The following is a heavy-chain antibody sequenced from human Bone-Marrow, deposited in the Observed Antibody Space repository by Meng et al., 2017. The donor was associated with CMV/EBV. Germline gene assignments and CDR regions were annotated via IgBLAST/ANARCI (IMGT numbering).Heavy chain of an antibody. Sequence: GESLKISCAASGFTVSSNYMSWVRQATGKGLEWVSAIYSAGSTYYAGSVKGRFTISRDNAKNSLYLQMNSLRAEDTAVYYCARDPPQQWLAYYFDYWGQGTLVTVSS. CDR1: GFTVSSNY. CDR3: ARDPPQQWLAYYFDY. D-gene: IGHD6-19*01. CDR2: IYSAGST. J-gene: IGHJ4*02. V-gene: IGHV3-53*01.